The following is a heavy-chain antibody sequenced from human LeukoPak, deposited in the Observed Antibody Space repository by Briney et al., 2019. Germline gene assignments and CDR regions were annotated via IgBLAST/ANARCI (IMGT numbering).Heavy chain of an antibody. CDR3: ARSHSGSVRAPFDH. V-gene: IGHV1-18*04. Sequence: GASVKVTCRAAAYGFSNHSNIWVRQPPAQGLELIGLISSYNGNTKYANKMQGRVTMTTDKVTAISYLEVRNLRYDDTAIYYCARSHSGSVRAPFDHWGQGTLVTVSS. D-gene: IGHD3-22*01. CDR2: ISSYNGNT. J-gene: IGHJ4*02. CDR1: AYGFSNHS.